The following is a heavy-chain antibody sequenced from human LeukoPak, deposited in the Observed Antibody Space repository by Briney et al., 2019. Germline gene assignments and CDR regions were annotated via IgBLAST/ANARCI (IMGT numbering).Heavy chain of an antibody. D-gene: IGHD1-26*01. CDR1: GYTFTSYY. CDR2: INPSGGST. CDR3: ARDWASGSYYLDY. Sequence: GASVKVSCKASGYTFTSYYMQWVRQAPGQGREWMGIINPSGGSTIYAQKFQGRVTLTRDTSTSTVYMQLSSLRSEDTAVYYCARDWASGSYYLDYWGQGTLVTVSS. J-gene: IGHJ4*02. V-gene: IGHV1-46*03.